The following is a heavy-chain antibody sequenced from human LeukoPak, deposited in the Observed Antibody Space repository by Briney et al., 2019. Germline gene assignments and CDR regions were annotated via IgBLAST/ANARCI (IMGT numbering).Heavy chain of an antibody. D-gene: IGHD6-25*01. CDR3: ARTSGYLSFWFDP. CDR1: GGSIRSNSYY. Sequence: SETLSLTCIVSGGSIRSNSYYWGWIRQPPGTGLEWIGSIFYSGTTYYNPSLKSRVTISVDTSKNQFSLKLSSVTAADTAVYYCARTSGYLSFWFDPWGQGTLVTVSS. J-gene: IGHJ5*02. V-gene: IGHV4-39*01. CDR2: IFYSGTT.